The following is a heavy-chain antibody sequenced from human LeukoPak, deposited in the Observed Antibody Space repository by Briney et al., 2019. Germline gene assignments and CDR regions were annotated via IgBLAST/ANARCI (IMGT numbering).Heavy chain of an antibody. CDR3: VFFLPGVSDGYDNAIHI. J-gene: IGHJ3*02. CDR2: IFSTGNT. D-gene: IGHD3-22*01. Sequence: PSETLSLTCAVSGGSISSDNYYWGWIRQPPGKGLEWIGSIFSTGNTYYNPSLKSRVVISVDTSKHQFPLKLSSVTAADTAVYYCVFFLPGVSDGYDNAIHIWGQGTMVTVSS. V-gene: IGHV4-39*06. CDR1: GGSISSDNYY.